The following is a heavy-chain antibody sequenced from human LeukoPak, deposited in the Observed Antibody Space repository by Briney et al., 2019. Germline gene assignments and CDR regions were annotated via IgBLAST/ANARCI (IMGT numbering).Heavy chain of an antibody. CDR2: ISNDESNK. D-gene: IGHD3-22*01. CDR1: GFTFSSSA. Sequence: GGSLRLSCAASGFTFSSSAMHWVRQPPGKGLEWVTVISNDESNKYYADSVKGRFTISRDNSKNMLYLQMNSLRTEDTAVYYCARGHGLEYYYDSSGFWGQGTLVTVSS. CDR3: ARGHGLEYYYDSSGF. V-gene: IGHV3-30*03. J-gene: IGHJ4*02.